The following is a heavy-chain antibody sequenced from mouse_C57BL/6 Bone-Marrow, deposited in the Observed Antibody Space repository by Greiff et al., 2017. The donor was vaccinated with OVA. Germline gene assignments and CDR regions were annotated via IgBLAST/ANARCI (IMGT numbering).Heavy chain of an antibody. CDR3: ARGGGYDEGSRGYYFDY. Sequence: QVQLQQSGPELVKPGASVKISCKASGYAFSSSWMNWVKQRPGKGLEWIGRIYPGDGDTNYNGKFKGKATLTADKSSSTAYMQLSSLTSEDSAVYFCARGGGYDEGSRGYYFDYWGQGTTLTVSS. J-gene: IGHJ2*01. D-gene: IGHD2-2*01. CDR1: GYAFSSSW. CDR2: IYPGDGDT. V-gene: IGHV1-82*01.